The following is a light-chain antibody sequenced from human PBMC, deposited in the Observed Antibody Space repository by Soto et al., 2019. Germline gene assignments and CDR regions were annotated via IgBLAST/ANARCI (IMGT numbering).Light chain of an antibody. V-gene: IGKV1-5*01. J-gene: IGKJ1*01. CDR2: DAS. CDR1: QRISTW. CDR3: QHYNSHSGT. Sequence: DIQMTQSPSTLSAFVGDRVTISCRASQRISTWLAWYQQKPGKAPKLLISDASSLKSGVPSRFSGSGSGTEFTLTITGLQPDDFATYYCQHYNSHSGTFGQGTKVEIK.